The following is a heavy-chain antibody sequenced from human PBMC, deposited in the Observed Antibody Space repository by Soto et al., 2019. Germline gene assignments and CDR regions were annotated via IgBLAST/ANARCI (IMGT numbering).Heavy chain of an antibody. D-gene: IGHD2-8*01. V-gene: IGHV3-33*01. CDR1: GFTFSTFA. CDR2: IWPDGNDK. CDR3: VRGSSCSNGVRYNLGWFGP. J-gene: IGHJ5*02. Sequence: QVQLVESGGGVVQPGRSLRLSCTASGFTFSTFALHWVRQGPGKGLEWVAIIWPDGNDKYYADSVKGRFTISSDNSKNTLSLQMNSLRAEDTAVYYCVRGSSCSNGVRYNLGWFGPWAREPWSPSPQ.